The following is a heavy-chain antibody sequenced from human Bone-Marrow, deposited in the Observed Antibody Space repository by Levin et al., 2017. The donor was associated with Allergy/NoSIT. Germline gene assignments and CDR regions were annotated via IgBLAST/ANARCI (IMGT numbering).Heavy chain of an antibody. CDR1: GFNFFNYE. Sequence: PGGSLRLSCSASGFNFFNYEMNWFRQAPGKGLEWVSYISSNGRTRYYADSVRGRFGISRDDAQKSLHLEMNSLRAEDTAVYYCASCCHMSSWYEVADEAFDLWGQGTMVTVSS. J-gene: IGHJ3*01. CDR2: ISSNGRTR. V-gene: IGHV3-48*03. D-gene: IGHD6-13*01. CDR3: ASCCHMSSWYEVADEAFDL.